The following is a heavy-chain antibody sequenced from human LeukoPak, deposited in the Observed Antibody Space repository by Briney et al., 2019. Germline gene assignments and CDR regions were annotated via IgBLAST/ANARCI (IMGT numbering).Heavy chain of an antibody. CDR1: GYSFTAYW. CDR3: TRDPGYLQSDY. V-gene: IGHV1-2*02. D-gene: IGHD5-24*01. J-gene: IGHJ4*01. CDR2: MNPNSGVT. Sequence: GASVTVSCTASGYSFTAYWIHWVRQAPGQGFEWMGCMNPNSGVTGYAQSFQGRVTMTRDTSISTAYMELNSLRSDDSAVYYCTRDPGYLQSDYWGQGTLVSVPS.